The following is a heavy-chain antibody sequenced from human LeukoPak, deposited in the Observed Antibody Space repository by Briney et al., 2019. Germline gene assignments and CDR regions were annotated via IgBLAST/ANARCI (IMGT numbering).Heavy chain of an antibody. Sequence: SETLSLTCAVYGGSFSGYYWSWIRQPPGKGLEWIGEINHSGSTNYNPSLKSRVTISVDTSKNQFSLKLSSVTAADTAVYYCARLSTYGGYDLRPYYYYYMDVWGKGTTVTISS. D-gene: IGHD5-12*01. V-gene: IGHV4-34*01. CDR1: GGSFSGYY. CDR3: ARLSTYGGYDLRPYYYYYMDV. J-gene: IGHJ6*03. CDR2: INHSGST.